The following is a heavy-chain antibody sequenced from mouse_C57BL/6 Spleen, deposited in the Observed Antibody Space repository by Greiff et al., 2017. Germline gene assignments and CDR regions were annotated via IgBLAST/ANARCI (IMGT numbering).Heavy chain of an antibody. CDR3: ASSGDGYYDAWFAY. CDR2: TNPSSGYT. D-gene: IGHD2-3*01. J-gene: IGHJ3*01. CDR1: GYTFTSYW. V-gene: IGHV1-7*01. Sequence: QVPLQQSGAELAQPGASVKLSCKASGYTFTSYWMHWVKQRPGQGLEWIGYTNPSSGYTKYNQPFKDKATLTADKSSSTAYMQLSSLAYEDSAVYYCASSGDGYYDAWFAYWGQGTLVTVSA.